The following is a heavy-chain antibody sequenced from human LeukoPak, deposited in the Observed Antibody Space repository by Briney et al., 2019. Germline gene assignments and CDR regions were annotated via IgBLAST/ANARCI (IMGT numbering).Heavy chain of an antibody. Sequence: SVKVSCKASGGTFSSYAISWVRQAPGQGLEWMGRIIPIFGIANYAQKFQGRVTITADKSTSTAYMELSSLRSEDTAVYYCAREFDCSSTSCYAVGMDVWGQGTTVTVSS. CDR2: IIPIFGIA. V-gene: IGHV1-69*04. CDR3: AREFDCSSTSCYAVGMDV. CDR1: GGTFSSYA. D-gene: IGHD2-2*01. J-gene: IGHJ6*02.